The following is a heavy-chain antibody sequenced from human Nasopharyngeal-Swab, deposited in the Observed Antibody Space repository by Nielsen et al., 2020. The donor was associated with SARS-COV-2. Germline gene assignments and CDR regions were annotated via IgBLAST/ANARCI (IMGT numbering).Heavy chain of an antibody. J-gene: IGHJ4*02. CDR3: AKDRYCSGGACYFSGFDY. V-gene: IGHV3-23*01. D-gene: IGHD2-15*01. Sequence: WVRPRAGPGLAWVSGVSGSGGTRKDADSVKGRFTISRDNSKNKLYLQMHSLRVEETAVYYSAKDRYCSGGACYFSGFDYWGLGTLVTVSS. CDR2: VSGSGGTR.